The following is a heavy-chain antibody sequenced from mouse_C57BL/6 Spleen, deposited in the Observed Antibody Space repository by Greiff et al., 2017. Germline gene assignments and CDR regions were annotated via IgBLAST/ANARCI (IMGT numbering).Heavy chain of an antibody. V-gene: IGHV1-55*01. CDR3: ARRAYAVGY. CDR1: GYTFTSYW. J-gene: IGHJ4*01. D-gene: IGHD3-3*01. Sequence: QVQLQQPGPELVKPGASVKMSCKASGYTFTSYWITWVKQRPGQGLEWIGDIYPGSGSTSYNEKFKGKATLTVDTSSSTAYMQLSSLTSENSAVYDCARRAYAVGYWGQGTSVTVSS. CDR2: IYPGSGST.